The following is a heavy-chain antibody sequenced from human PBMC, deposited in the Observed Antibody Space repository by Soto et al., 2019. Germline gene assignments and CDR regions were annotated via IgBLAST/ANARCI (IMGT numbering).Heavy chain of an antibody. CDR3: VRDDVGVGSDY. Sequence: VGSLRLSWAASGFTFSNYCMHWVRQVPGKGLVWVSHIDSDGDTTTYADSVKGRFTISRDNAKNTVYLQMNSLRAEDTAVYYCVRDDVGVGSDYWGLGTLVT. V-gene: IGHV3-74*03. D-gene: IGHD1-26*01. CDR2: IDSDGDTT. J-gene: IGHJ4*02. CDR1: GFTFSNYC.